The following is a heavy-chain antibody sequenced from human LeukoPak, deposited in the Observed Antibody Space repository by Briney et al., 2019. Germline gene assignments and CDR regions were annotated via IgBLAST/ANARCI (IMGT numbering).Heavy chain of an antibody. D-gene: IGHD1-7*01. Sequence: GGSLRLSCAASGFTVSSKCMSWVRQAPGTGLEWVSAIFDRGSTYYADSVKGRFTISRDNSRNTLYLQMNSLRDEDTAVYYCARGSVWNYEDFWGQGTLVTVSS. CDR2: IFDRGST. V-gene: IGHV3-66*01. J-gene: IGHJ4*02. CDR3: ARGSVWNYEDF. CDR1: GFTVSSKC.